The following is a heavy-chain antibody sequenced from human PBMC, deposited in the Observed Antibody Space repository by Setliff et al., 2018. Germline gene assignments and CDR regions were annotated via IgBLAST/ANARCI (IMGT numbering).Heavy chain of an antibody. V-gene: IGHV4-39*01. D-gene: IGHD2-15*01. CDR1: GGSVSDSTYY. CDR3: ARGGTFRYFDF. J-gene: IGHJ4*02. CDR2: IYYSGST. Sequence: SETLSLTCTVSGGSVSDSTYYWGWVRQPPGKGLEWIGSIYYSGSTYYNPSLRSRVTISVDTSKNQFSLNLTSVTAADTAVYYCARGGTFRYFDFWGQGAPVTVSS.